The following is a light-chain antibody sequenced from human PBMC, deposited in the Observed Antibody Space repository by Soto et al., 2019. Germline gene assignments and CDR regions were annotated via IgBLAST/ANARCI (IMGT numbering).Light chain of an antibody. CDR2: GAS. V-gene: IGKV3-20*01. CDR3: QQYGSSSWT. Sequence: EIVLTKSPGTLSLSPGERATLSCRAGQSVSSSYLAWYQQKPGQAPRLLIYGASSRATGIPDRFSGSGSGTDFTLTISRLEPEDFAVYYCQQYGSSSWTFGQGTRVDIK. CDR1: QSVSSSY. J-gene: IGKJ1*01.